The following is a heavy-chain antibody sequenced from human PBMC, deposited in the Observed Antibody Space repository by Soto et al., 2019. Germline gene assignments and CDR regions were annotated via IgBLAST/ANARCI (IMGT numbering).Heavy chain of an antibody. CDR2: LHSDGTTT. V-gene: IGHV3-74*01. D-gene: IGHD2-2*02. CDR3: TRQLPTAIRGGHYYSYGMDV. CDR1: GFIFSTYW. Sequence: VGSLRLSCAASGFIFSTYWMQWVRQAPGKGLVWVSRLHSDGTTTSYADSVKGRFTISRDNAKNTLYLQMNSLRAEDTAVYYCTRQLPTAIRGGHYYSYGMDVWG. J-gene: IGHJ6*01.